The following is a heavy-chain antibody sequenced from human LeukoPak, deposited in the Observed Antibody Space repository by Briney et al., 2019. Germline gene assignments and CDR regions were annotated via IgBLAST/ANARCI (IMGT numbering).Heavy chain of an antibody. CDR2: IWYDGSDK. V-gene: IGHV3-33*08. CDR3: ARFSPYGYYDSSGYFDY. D-gene: IGHD3-22*01. Sequence: PGGSLRLSCAASGFTFRSYAIHWVRQAPGKGLEWVAVIWYDGSDKYYADSVKGRFTISRDNSKNTLYLQMNSLRAEDTAVYYCARFSPYGYYDSSGYFDYWGQGTLVTVSS. CDR1: GFTFRSYA. J-gene: IGHJ4*02.